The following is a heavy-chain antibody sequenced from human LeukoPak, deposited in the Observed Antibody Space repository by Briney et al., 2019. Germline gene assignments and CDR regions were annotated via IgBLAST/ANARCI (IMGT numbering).Heavy chain of an antibody. Sequence: GGSLRLSCAASGFTFSDYYMSWIRQAPGKGLECVSYISSAGTTIYYADSVTGRFTISRDNAKKSLYLQMNSLRADDTAVYYCARRYRGVYGDNFLGYFVQWGQGTLVTVSS. V-gene: IGHV3-11*01. CDR1: GFTFSDYY. J-gene: IGHJ4*02. D-gene: IGHD5-24*01. CDR2: ISSAGTTI. CDR3: ARRYRGVYGDNFLGYFVQ.